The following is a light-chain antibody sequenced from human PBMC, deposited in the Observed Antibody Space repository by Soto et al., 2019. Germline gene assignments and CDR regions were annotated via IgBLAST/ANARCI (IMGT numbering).Light chain of an antibody. CDR2: GAS. CDR3: QQYGSSPLT. Sequence: EIVLTQSPGTLYLSPGDRATLSCRASQSVSCSSLAWYQQKPGQAPRLLIYGASSRATGIPHMFSGSGSGTDFTLTISRLEPEDFAVYYCQQYGSSPLTFGQGTKLEI. V-gene: IGKV3-20*01. J-gene: IGKJ2*01. CDR1: QSVSCSS.